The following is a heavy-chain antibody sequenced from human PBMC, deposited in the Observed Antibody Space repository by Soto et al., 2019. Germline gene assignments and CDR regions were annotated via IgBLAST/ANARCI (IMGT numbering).Heavy chain of an antibody. CDR2: ISSSSSYT. Sequence: GGSLRLSCAASGFTVSDYYMSWIRQAPGKGLEWVSYISSSSSYTNYADSVKGRFTISRDNAKNSLYLQMNSLRAEDTAVYYCATWRAAASIPWGQGTLVTVSS. CDR3: ATWRAAASIP. J-gene: IGHJ5*02. V-gene: IGHV3-11*03. D-gene: IGHD6-13*01. CDR1: GFTVSDYY.